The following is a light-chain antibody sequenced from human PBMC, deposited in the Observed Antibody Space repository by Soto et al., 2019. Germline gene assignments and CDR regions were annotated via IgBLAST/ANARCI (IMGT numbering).Light chain of an antibody. Sequence: DIQMTQSPTSLSASVGDRVTITCRASQGIRNFVAWYQQEPGKPPKLLIYAASTLQSGVPSRFSGSGSGTDFTLTINSLQPEDVATYSCQKYSSVPVFGPGTKVEIK. V-gene: IGKV1-27*01. J-gene: IGKJ3*01. CDR1: QGIRNF. CDR3: QKYSSVPV. CDR2: AAS.